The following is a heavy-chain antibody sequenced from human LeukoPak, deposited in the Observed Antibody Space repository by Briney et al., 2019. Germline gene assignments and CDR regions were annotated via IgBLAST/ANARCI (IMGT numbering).Heavy chain of an antibody. D-gene: IGHD6-13*01. CDR2: TYYRSKWYN. CDR1: GDGISSNSAA. V-gene: IGHV6-1*01. Sequence: SQTLSLTCAISGDGISSNSAAWDWVRHSPSRGLEWLVRTYYRSKWYNDYAVSVKSRITINPDTSKNQFSLQLNSVTPEDTAVCYCAREPIAAAHYFDYWGQGTLVTVSS. CDR3: AREPIAAAHYFDY. J-gene: IGHJ4*02.